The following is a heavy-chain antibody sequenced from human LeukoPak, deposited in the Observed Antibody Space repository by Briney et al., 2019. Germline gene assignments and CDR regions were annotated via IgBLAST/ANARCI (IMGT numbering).Heavy chain of an antibody. CDR3: ARGSYYYDSSGYYYGGDY. V-gene: IGHV1-69*13. CDR2: IIPIFGTA. CDR1: GGTFSSYA. J-gene: IGHJ4*02. Sequence: SVKASCKASGGTFSSYAISWVRQAPGQGLEWMGGIIPIFGTANYAQKFQGRVTITADESTSTAYMELSSLRSEDTAVYYCARGSYYYDSSGYYYGGDYWGQGTLVTVSS. D-gene: IGHD3-22*01.